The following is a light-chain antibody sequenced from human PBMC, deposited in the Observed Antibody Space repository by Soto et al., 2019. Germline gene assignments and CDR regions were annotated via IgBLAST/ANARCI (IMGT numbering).Light chain of an antibody. CDR2: DAS. J-gene: IGKJ1*01. CDR3: QQYGSSPPWT. Sequence: ETVLTQSPDTVSLSPGERATLSCRTSQSVSSHLAWYQQRPGQPPRLLIYDASTRATGIPARFSGSGSGTDFTLTISRLEPEDFAVYYCQQYGSSPPWTFGQGTKVDI. V-gene: IGKV3-20*01. CDR1: QSVSSH.